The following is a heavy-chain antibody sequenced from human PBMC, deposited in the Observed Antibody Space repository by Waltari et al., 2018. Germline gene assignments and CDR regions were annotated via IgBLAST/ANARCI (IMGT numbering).Heavy chain of an antibody. CDR3: ARTAPPYSNAAYGGWSDP. V-gene: IGHV4-59*08. CDR2: IYHSGIT. J-gene: IGHJ5*02. D-gene: IGHD4-4*01. CDR1: PGSIRSFY. Sequence: QVQLQESGPGLVKPSETLSLTCTVSPGSIRSFYWSWIRLPPGKGLEWIGYIYHSGITSDNPAIKRRVTIAVDTSKNQFAPKMRSVTAADTAVYYGARTAPPYSNAAYGGWSDPWAQGTLVTVSS.